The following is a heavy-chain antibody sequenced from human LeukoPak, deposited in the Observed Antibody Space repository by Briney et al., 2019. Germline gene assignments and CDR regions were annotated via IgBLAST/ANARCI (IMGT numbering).Heavy chain of an antibody. CDR2: ISGSGGST. CDR3: ARAASAYYFDY. CDR1: GFTFDDYG. J-gene: IGHJ4*02. V-gene: IGHV3-23*01. Sequence: GGSLRLSCAASGFTFDDYGMSWVRQAPGKGLEWVSGISGSGGSTYYADSVKGRFTISRDNSKNTLYLQMNSLRAEDTAVYYCARAASAYYFDYWGQGTLVTVSS.